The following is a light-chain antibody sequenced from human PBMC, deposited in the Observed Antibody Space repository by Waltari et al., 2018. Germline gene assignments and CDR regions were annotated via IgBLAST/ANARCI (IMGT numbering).Light chain of an antibody. J-gene: IGKJ2*01. CDR3: QQSYTKWYT. CDR2: TAS. CDR1: QGISSY. V-gene: IGKV1-9*01. Sequence: IQLTQSPSSLSASVGDRVTITCGASQGISSYLAWYQQKPGQVPNLLIYTASTLQSGVPSRFSGSGSGTEFTLTITSLQPEDFATYYCQQSYTKWYTFGQGTKLQMK.